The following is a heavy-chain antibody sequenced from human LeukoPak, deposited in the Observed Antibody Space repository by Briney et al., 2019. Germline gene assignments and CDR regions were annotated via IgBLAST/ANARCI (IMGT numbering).Heavy chain of an antibody. D-gene: IGHD2-15*01. CDR1: ALTFSGSA. CDR2: ISGSGNST. CDR3: AKVLVLVSANRYYFDY. J-gene: IGHJ4*02. Sequence: GGSLRLSCAASALTFSGSAMSWVRQAPGKGLEWVSLISGSGNSTYYADSVKGRFTISRDNSKNTLYLQMNSLRAEDTAVYYCAKVLVLVSANRYYFDYWGQGTLVTVSS. V-gene: IGHV3-23*01.